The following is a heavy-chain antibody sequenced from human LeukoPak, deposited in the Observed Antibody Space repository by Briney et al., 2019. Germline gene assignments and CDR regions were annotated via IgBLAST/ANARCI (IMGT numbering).Heavy chain of an antibody. CDR2: ITSSGTYI. D-gene: IGHD6-6*01. CDR1: GFTFSNYN. V-gene: IGHV3-21*01. Sequence: GGSLRLSCAASGFTFSNYNMNWVRQAPGKVLEWVSSITSSGTYILYADSVKGRFTISRDNAKNSLYLQMNSLGPEDTAVYFCARRVRAARAKSYNWFDPWGQGTLVTVSS. CDR3: ARRVRAARAKSYNWFDP. J-gene: IGHJ5*02.